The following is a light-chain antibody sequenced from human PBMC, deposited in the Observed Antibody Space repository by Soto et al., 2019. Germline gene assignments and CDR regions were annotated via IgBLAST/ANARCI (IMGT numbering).Light chain of an antibody. CDR3: QQYGNTPLS. CDR2: DAS. CDR1: QSVSSY. Sequence: EIVLTQSPATLSLSPGERATHSCRASQSVSSYLAWYQQKPGQAPRLLIYDASSRATGIPDRFSASGSGTDFTLTISRLEPEDFAVYYCQQYGNTPLSFGQGTKV. J-gene: IGKJ1*01. V-gene: IGKV3-20*01.